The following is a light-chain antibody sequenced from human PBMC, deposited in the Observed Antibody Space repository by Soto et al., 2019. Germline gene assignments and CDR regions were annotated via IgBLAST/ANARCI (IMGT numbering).Light chain of an antibody. J-gene: IGKJ5*01. V-gene: IGKV1D-16*01. CDR1: QDISTW. CDR2: TVS. Sequence: TQMTQSPSSVSASVGDIVTITCRASQDISTWLAWYQQKPGKAPKSLIYTVSTLQSGVPSRFSGSGSGTEFSLTISSLQPEDFATYYCQQYYAYPITFGQGTRLEVK. CDR3: QQYYAYPIT.